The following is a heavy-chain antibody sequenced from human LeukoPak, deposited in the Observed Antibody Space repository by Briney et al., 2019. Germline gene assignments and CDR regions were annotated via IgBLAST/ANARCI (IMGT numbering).Heavy chain of an antibody. Sequence: PGGSLRLTCAVSRFTFSSYWRHWVRQAPGKGLVWVSRINSDGSLTIYADSMTGRFTISRDNAKNTLYLQINSLRAEDTAGYYCARARGYSYDSFDYWGQGTLVTVSS. CDR2: INSDGSLT. D-gene: IGHD3-22*01. J-gene: IGHJ4*02. CDR1: RFTFSSYW. CDR3: ARARGYSYDSFDY. V-gene: IGHV3-74*01.